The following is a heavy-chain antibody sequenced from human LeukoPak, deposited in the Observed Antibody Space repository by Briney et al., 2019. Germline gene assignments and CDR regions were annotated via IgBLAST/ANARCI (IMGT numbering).Heavy chain of an antibody. V-gene: IGHV1-2*02. J-gene: IGHJ4*02. Sequence: ASVRVSCKATGYTFTDYYMHWVRQAPGQGLEWMGWIDPDGGGTNYAQTFQGRVTMTRDTSISTAYMELSSLRSDDTAIYYCARVSGRSGPFEYWGQGTLVTVSS. CDR3: ARVSGRSGPFEY. CDR1: GYTFTDYY. CDR2: IDPDGGGT. D-gene: IGHD3-3*01.